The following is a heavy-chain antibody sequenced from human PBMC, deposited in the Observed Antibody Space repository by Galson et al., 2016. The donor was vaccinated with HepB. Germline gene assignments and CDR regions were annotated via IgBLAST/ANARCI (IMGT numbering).Heavy chain of an antibody. V-gene: IGHV4-59*08. CDR1: TDSMSPYY. CDR2: VFFLGNT. Sequence: ETLSLTCIVSTDSMSPYYWSWIRQSPGKRLEWIGYVFFLGNTAYNPSLERRVTISLDTTRKHFSLSLKSMTAADTAVYYCARHRGASFDAWGQGILVTVSS. J-gene: IGHJ5*02. CDR3: ARHRGASFDA.